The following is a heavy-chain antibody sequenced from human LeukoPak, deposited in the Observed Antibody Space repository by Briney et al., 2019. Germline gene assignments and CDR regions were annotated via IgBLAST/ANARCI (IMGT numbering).Heavy chain of an antibody. D-gene: IGHD3-22*01. J-gene: IGHJ3*02. V-gene: IGHV6-1*01. Sequence: SQTLSLTCAISGDSVSSHSAAWNWIRQSPSRGLEWLGRTYYRSKWYNDFAVSVLSRIAINPDTSNNQFSLHLNSVTPEDTAVYYCARDRYYYDGSGDLRSHAFDIWGQGTMVTVSS. CDR1: GDSVSSHSAA. CDR2: TYYRSKWYN. CDR3: ARDRYYYDGSGDLRSHAFDI.